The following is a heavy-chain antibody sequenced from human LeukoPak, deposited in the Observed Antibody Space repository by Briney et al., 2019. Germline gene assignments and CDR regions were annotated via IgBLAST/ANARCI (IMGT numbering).Heavy chain of an antibody. CDR2: INPSGGST. V-gene: IGHV1-46*01. CDR1: GYTFTSYC. CDR3: ARDRAFYCSGGSCLDY. D-gene: IGHD2-15*01. Sequence: ASVKVSCKASGYTFTSYCMHWVRQAPGQGLEWMGIINPSGGSTSYAQKFQGRVTMTRDTSTSTVYMELSSLRSEDTAVYYCARDRAFYCSGGSCLDYWGQGTLVTVSS. J-gene: IGHJ4*02.